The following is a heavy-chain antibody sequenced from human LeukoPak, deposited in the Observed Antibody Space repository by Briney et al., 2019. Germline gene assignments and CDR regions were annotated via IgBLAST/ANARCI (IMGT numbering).Heavy chain of an antibody. CDR1: GGSISSSSYY. V-gene: IGHV4-39*01. J-gene: IGHJ6*03. CDR3: ARSLFGYDILTGYWDYYYYMDV. Sequence: SETLSLTCTVSGGSISSSSYYWGWIRQPPGKGLEWIGSIYYSGSTYYNPSLKSRVTISVDTSKNQFSLKLSSVTAADTAVYYCARSLFGYDILTGYWDYYYYMDVWGKGTTVTVSS. CDR2: IYYSGST. D-gene: IGHD3-9*01.